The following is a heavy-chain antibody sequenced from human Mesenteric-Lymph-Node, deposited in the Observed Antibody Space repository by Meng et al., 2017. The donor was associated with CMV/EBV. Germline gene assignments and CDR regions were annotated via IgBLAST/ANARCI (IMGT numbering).Heavy chain of an antibody. D-gene: IGHD6-6*01. CDR1: GFTFSSYW. Sequence: GESLKISCAASGFTFSSYWMSWVRQAPGKGLEWVANIKQDGSEKYYVDSVKGRFTISRDNAKNSLYLQMNSLRAEDTAVYYCARDQTQYSSSYDAFDIWGQGTTVTVSS. J-gene: IGHJ3*02. CDR2: IKQDGSEK. CDR3: ARDQTQYSSSYDAFDI. V-gene: IGHV3-7*01.